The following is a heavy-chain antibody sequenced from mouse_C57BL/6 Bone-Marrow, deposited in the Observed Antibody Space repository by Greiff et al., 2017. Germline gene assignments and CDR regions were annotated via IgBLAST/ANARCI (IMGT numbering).Heavy chain of an antibody. V-gene: IGHV1-64*01. CDR1: GYTFTSYW. Sequence: QVQLQQPGAELVKPGASVKLSCKASGYTFTSYWMHWVKQRPGQGLEWIGMIHPNSGSTNYNEKFKSKATLTVDKSSSTAYMQLSSLTSEDSAVYYCARRLLYWYFDVWGTGTTVIVSS. CDR2: IHPNSGST. J-gene: IGHJ1*03. CDR3: ARRLLYWYFDV.